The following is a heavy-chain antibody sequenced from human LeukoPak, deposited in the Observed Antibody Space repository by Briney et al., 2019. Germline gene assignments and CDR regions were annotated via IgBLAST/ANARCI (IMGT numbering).Heavy chain of an antibody. CDR3: ARHYYHSSGSYSFDY. CDR1: GGSISSYY. Sequence: SETLSLTCTVSGGSISSYYWSWIPQPPGKALEWLGYIYSSGSTNYNPSLESRVTISVDTSKNQFSLKLSSVTAADTAVYYCARHYYHSSGSYSFDYWGQGTLVTVSS. CDR2: IYSSGST. D-gene: IGHD3-22*01. V-gene: IGHV4-59*01. J-gene: IGHJ4*02.